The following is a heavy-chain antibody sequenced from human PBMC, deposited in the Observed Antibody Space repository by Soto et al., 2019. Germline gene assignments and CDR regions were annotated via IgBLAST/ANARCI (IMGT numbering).Heavy chain of an antibody. V-gene: IGHV1-18*01. Sequence: GASVKVSCKASGYTFTSYGISWVRQAPGQGLEWMGWISAYNGNTNYAQKVQGRVTMTTDTSTSTAYMELRSLRSADTAVYYCARAGFVDSSGYYYPSAFHLCDQGTMVPVSS. D-gene: IGHD3-22*01. CDR1: GYTFTSYG. CDR3: ARAGFVDSSGYYYPSAFHL. CDR2: ISAYNGNT. J-gene: IGHJ3*01.